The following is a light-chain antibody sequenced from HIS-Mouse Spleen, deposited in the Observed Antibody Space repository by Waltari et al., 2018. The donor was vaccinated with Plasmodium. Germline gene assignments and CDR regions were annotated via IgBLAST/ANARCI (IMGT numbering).Light chain of an antibody. CDR2: EDS. CDR1: ALPKKY. Sequence: SYELTQPPSVSVSPGQTTRITCSGDALPKKYAYWYQQKSGQAPVLVIYEDSKRPSGIPERCSCSSSGTMATLTISGAQVEEEADYYCYSTDSSGNHRVFGGGTKLTVL. J-gene: IGLJ3*02. V-gene: IGLV3-10*01. CDR3: YSTDSSGNHRV.